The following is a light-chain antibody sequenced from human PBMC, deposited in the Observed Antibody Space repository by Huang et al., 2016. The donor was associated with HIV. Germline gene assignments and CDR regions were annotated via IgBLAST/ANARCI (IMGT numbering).Light chain of an antibody. CDR2: SSS. V-gene: IGKV1-39*01. Sequence: IQMTQAPTSLSASIGDRVPIACRASQNINTYLNWYQQKPGKAPKLLISSSSTLHSGVPSGISGSGSGTDFTLTIRGLQRDDFAPYYCQQSYSAWSSFGPGTRL. CDR1: QNINTY. J-gene: IGKJ5*01. CDR3: QQSYSAWSS.